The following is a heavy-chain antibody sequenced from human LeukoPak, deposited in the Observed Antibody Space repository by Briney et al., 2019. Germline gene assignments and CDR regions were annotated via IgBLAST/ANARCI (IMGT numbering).Heavy chain of an antibody. CDR2: VWYDGNKK. CDR1: GFTFSSYN. CDR3: AREEYSSSWYLPFDF. Sequence: GTSLRLSCAASGFTFSSYNIHWVRQAPGKGLEWVAVVWYDGNKKYYADSVKGRFTISRDNPNNTLFLQMNSLRAEDTAVYYCAREEYSSSWYLPFDFGGQGTLVTVSS. V-gene: IGHV3-33*01. J-gene: IGHJ4*02. D-gene: IGHD6-13*01.